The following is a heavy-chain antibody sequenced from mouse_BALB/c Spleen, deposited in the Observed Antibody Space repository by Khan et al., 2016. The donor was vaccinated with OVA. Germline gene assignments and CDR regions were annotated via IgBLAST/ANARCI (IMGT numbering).Heavy chain of an antibody. D-gene: IGHD2-1*01. J-gene: IGHJ3*01. CDR2: IDPSTGYT. V-gene: IGHV1-7*01. CDR1: GYTFTAYW. Sequence: VQLQQSGAELAKPGASVKMSCKASGYTFTAYWIHWVKQRPGQSLEWIGYIDPSTGYTEYNQKFKDKATLTTDKSSRTAYMQLSSLTSEDSAGYDCARRGLYGILAYWGQGTLVTVSA. CDR3: ARRGLYGILAY.